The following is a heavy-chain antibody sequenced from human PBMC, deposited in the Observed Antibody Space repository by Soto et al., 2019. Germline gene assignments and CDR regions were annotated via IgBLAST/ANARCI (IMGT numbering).Heavy chain of an antibody. CDR1: GGSISSGDYY. CDR2: IYYSGST. V-gene: IGHV4-30-4*01. D-gene: IGHD3-10*01. Sequence: SETLSLTCTVSGGSISSGDYYWSWIRQPPGKGLEWIGYIYYSGSTYYNPSLKSRVTISVDTSKNQFSLKLSSVTAADTAVYYCARDYWNADYYGSGRQGYYYYYGMDVWGQGTTVTVSS. CDR3: ARDYWNADYYGSGRQGYYYYYGMDV. J-gene: IGHJ6*02.